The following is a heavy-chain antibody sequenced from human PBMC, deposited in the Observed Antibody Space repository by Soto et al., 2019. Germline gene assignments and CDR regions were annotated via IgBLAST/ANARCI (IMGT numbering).Heavy chain of an antibody. D-gene: IGHD3-10*01. V-gene: IGHV4-59*01. CDR3: ARDPGSGSYYGWFDP. J-gene: IGHJ5*02. CDR1: GGSISRYY. Sequence: SETLSLTCTVSGGSISRYYWNWIRQPPGKGLEWIGYIYCSGSTNYNPSLKSRVTISVDTSKNQFSLKLSSVTAADTAVYYCARDPGSGSYYGWFDPWGQGTLVTVPQ. CDR2: IYCSGST.